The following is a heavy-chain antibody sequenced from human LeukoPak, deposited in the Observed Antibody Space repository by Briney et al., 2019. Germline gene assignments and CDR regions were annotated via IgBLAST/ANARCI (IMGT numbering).Heavy chain of an antibody. D-gene: IGHD3-10*01. CDR1: GFTFSSYG. J-gene: IGHJ1*01. CDR3: AKDPAPGYYGSGIPAGEYFQH. CDR2: ISGSGGST. Sequence: GGTLRLSCAASGFTFSSYGMSWVRQAPGKGLEWVSAISGSGGSTYYADSVKGRFTISRDNSKNTLYLQMNSLRAEDTAVYYCAKDPAPGYYGSGIPAGEYFQHWGQGTLVTVSS. V-gene: IGHV3-23*01.